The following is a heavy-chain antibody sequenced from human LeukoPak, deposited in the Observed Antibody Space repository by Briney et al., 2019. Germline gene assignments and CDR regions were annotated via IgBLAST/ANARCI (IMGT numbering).Heavy chain of an antibody. V-gene: IGHV4-34*01. Sequence: PSETLSLTCAVYGGSFSGYYWSWIRQTPGRGLEGIGEINHSGSANNNPSFRSRVTISIDTSKNQFSLKLSSVTAADTAVYYCARGGTMVRGVIPYFDYWGQGTLVTVSS. CDR3: ARGGTMVRGVIPYFDY. J-gene: IGHJ4*02. CDR2: INHSGSA. CDR1: GGSFSGYY. D-gene: IGHD3-10*01.